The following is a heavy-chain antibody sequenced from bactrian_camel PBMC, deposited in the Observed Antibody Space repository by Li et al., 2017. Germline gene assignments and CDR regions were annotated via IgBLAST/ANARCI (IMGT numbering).Heavy chain of an antibody. CDR1: GLTFRAFN. Sequence: VQLVESGGGSVQAGGSLTLTCTVSGLTFRAFNMSWVRQAPGKGLEWVASISDDSRATQYKDFLEARFTISRDNSKSTLYLQMNSLKSEDTATYYCAKELGSTLAGSGRSPGTQVTVS. D-gene: IGHD6*01. CDR2: ISDDSRAT. V-gene: IGHV3-1*01. J-gene: IGHJ4*01.